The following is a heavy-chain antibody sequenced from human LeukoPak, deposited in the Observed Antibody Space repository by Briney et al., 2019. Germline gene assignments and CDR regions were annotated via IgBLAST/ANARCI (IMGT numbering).Heavy chain of an antibody. V-gene: IGHV1-2*02. CDR3: ARSDKLGYPDY. J-gene: IGHJ4*02. CDR1: GYTFTGYY. CDR2: INPNSGGT. D-gene: IGHD7-27*01. Sequence: GESLKISCKASGYTFTGYYLHWVRQAPGQGLEWMGWINPNSGGTDYAQKFQGRVTMTRDTSISTAYMELSRLRSDDTAVYYCARSDKLGYPDYWGQGTLVTVSS.